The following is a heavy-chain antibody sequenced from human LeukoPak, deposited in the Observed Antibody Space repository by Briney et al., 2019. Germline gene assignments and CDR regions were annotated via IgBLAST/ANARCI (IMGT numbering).Heavy chain of an antibody. Sequence: PSETLSLTCTVSGGSISSYYWSWIRQPPGKRLEWIGYIYYSGSTNYNPSLKSRVTISVDTSKNQVFLKLSSVTAADTAVYYCAGDPYGSGSPDIWGQGTMVTVSS. CDR3: AGDPYGSGSPDI. D-gene: IGHD3-10*01. J-gene: IGHJ3*02. CDR1: GGSISSYY. V-gene: IGHV4-59*01. CDR2: IYYSGST.